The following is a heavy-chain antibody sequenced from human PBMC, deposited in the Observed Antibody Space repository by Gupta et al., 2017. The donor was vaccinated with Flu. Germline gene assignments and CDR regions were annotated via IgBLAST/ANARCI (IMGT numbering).Heavy chain of an antibody. V-gene: IGHV3-23*01. CDR1: GFPFNSDA. CDR3: AKGVVSPIFGVVSSGYFDH. D-gene: IGHD3-3*01. Sequence: ERHLLEHGGDLVQPGGSLRLSYAAPGFPFNSDAMLWLRQAPGKGLEWVSAISGAGRNTYYADSVQGRFTVSRDNSENTLYLRMNSLRAEDTALYYCAKGVVSPIFGVVSSGYFDHWGQGTLVTVSS. J-gene: IGHJ4*02. CDR2: ISGAGRNT.